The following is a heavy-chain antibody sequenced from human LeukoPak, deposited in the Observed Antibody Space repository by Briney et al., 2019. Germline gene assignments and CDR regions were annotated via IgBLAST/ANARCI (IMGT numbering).Heavy chain of an antibody. Sequence: ASETQSLTCTVSGGSISSSSYYWGWIRQPPGKGLEWIGSIYYSGSTYYNPSLKSRVTISVDTSKNQFSLKLSSVTAADTAVYYCARDPVGGDGRQNTYFDYWGQGTLGTVSS. D-gene: IGHD6-19*01. CDR2: IYYSGST. CDR3: ARDPVGGDGRQNTYFDY. V-gene: IGHV4-39*07. J-gene: IGHJ4*02. CDR1: GGSISSSSYY.